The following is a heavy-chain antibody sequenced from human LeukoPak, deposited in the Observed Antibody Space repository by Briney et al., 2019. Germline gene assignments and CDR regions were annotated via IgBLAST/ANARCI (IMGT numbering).Heavy chain of an antibody. J-gene: IGHJ4*02. CDR1: GYNFSSYW. D-gene: IGHD4-17*01. V-gene: IGHV5-51*01. CDR2: IYPGDSDT. Sequence: GEYLKIPCKGSGYNFSSYWIGWVRQMPGKGLEWMGIIYPGDSDTKYNPSFQGQVTISADKSISTAFLQWSGLKASDTAMYYCARHDGDYVDYWGQGTLVTVSS. CDR3: ARHDGDYVDY.